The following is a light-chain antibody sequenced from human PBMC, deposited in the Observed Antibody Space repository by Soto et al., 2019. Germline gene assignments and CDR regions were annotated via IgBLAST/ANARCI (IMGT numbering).Light chain of an antibody. J-gene: IGKJ2*01. V-gene: IGKV3-20*01. CDR2: GAS. CDR1: QRVNSSY. CDR3: QQYVNSPVT. Sequence: EIVLTQSPDTLYLSPGEGATLSCRASQRVNSSYLAWYQQKPGQAPRLLISGASDRATGVPVRVSGSGYGTDFTLTISRLEPEDFAVYYCQQYVNSPVTFGQGTKLQIK.